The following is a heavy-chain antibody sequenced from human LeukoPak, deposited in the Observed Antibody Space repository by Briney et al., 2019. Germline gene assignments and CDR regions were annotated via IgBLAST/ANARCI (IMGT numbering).Heavy chain of an antibody. D-gene: IGHD1-26*01. Sequence: QPGGSLRLSCAASGFTFSSYAMSWVRQAPGKGLEWVSAISGSGDSTYYADSVKGRFTISRDNSKNTLHVQMNSLRAEDTAVYYCARRTRGSSGGYFDYWGQGTLVAVYS. CDR3: ARRTRGSSGGYFDY. V-gene: IGHV3-23*01. CDR2: ISGSGDST. CDR1: GFTFSSYA. J-gene: IGHJ4*02.